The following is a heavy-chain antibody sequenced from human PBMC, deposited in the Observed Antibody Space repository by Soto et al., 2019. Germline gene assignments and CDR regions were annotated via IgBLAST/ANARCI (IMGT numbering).Heavy chain of an antibody. CDR1: GFTFGDYA. Sequence: AGGSLRLSCTASGFTFGDYAMSWFRQAPGKGLEWVGFIRSKAYGGTTEYAASVKGRFTISRDDSKSIAYLQMNSLKTEDTAVYYCTSISGYYSDYYYYGMDVWGQGTTVTVSS. J-gene: IGHJ6*02. CDR3: TSISGYYSDYYYYGMDV. V-gene: IGHV3-49*03. CDR2: IRSKAYGGTT. D-gene: IGHD3-22*01.